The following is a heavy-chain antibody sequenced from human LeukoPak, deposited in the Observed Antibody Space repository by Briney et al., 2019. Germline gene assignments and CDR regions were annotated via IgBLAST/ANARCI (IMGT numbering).Heavy chain of an antibody. CDR1: GYTFTSYA. CDR3: ARVYCGGDCFGY. V-gene: IGHV1-3*01. J-gene: IGHJ4*02. CDR2: INAGNGNT. D-gene: IGHD2-21*01. Sequence: ASVKVSCKASGYTFTSYAMHWVRRAPGQRLEWMGWINAGNGNTKYSQKFQGRVTITRDTSASTAYMELSSLRSEDTAVYYCARVYCGGDCFGYWGQGTLVTVSS.